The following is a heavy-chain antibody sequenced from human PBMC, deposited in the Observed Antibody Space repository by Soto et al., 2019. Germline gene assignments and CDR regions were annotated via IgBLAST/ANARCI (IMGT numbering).Heavy chain of an antibody. CDR1: GFTFSTYW. Sequence: PGGSLRLSCAASGFTFSTYWMHWVRQGPGKGLVWVSRINSDGSSTNYAESVKGRFTISRDNAKNTLYLQMNSLRAEDTAVYYCAGFGSGSYYKPLDYWGQGTLVTVSS. V-gene: IGHV3-74*01. J-gene: IGHJ4*02. D-gene: IGHD3-10*01. CDR3: AGFGSGSYYKPLDY. CDR2: INSDGSST.